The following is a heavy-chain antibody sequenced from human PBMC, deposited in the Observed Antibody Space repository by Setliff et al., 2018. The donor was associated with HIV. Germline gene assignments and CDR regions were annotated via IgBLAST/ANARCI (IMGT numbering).Heavy chain of an antibody. CDR3: ARGGLGVVGAIDY. D-gene: IGHD2-15*01. V-gene: IGHV4-34*01. J-gene: IGHJ4*02. CDR2: IIHSGGT. Sequence: TLSLTCAVYGGSFSGYYWTWIRQPPGRGLEWIGEIIHSGGTNYNRSLKSRVTISVDTSKNQFSLNLSSVTAADTAVYYCARGGLGVVGAIDYWSQGTLVT. CDR1: GGSFSGYY.